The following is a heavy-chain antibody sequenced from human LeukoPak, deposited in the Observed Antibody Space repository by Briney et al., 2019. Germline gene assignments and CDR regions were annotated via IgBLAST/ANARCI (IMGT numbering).Heavy chain of an antibody. CDR1: GGSFSGYY. D-gene: IGHD2-2*01. CDR2: INHSGST. Sequence: SETLSLTCAVYGGSFSGYYWSWIRQPPGKGLEWIGEINHSGSTNYNPSLKSRVTISVDTSKNQFSLKLRSVTAADTAVYYCAREGDPIVVVPAAIAAFDIWGQGAMVTVSS. J-gene: IGHJ3*02. CDR3: AREGDPIVVVPAAIAAFDI. V-gene: IGHV4-34*01.